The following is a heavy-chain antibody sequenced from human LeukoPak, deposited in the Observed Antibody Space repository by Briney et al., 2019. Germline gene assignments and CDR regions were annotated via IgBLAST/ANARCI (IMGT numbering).Heavy chain of an antibody. D-gene: IGHD3-10*01. V-gene: IGHV1-46*01. CDR2: INPSGGST. Sequence: ASVKVSCKASGYTFTSYYMHWVRQAPGQGLEWMGIINPSGGSTSYAQKFQGRVTVTRDMSTSTVYMELSSLRSEDTALYYCARVTMVRGYDYWGQGTLVTVSS. CDR1: GYTFTSYY. J-gene: IGHJ4*02. CDR3: ARVTMVRGYDY.